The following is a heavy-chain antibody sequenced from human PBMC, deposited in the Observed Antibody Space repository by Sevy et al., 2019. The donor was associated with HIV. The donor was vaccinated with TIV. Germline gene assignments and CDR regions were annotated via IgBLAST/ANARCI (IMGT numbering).Heavy chain of an antibody. CDR1: GGSISSYY. CDR3: AGQTNYYDSSGCRVAFDI. D-gene: IGHD3-22*01. V-gene: IGHV4-59*01. J-gene: IGHJ3*02. Sequence: SETLSLTCTVSGGSISSYYWSWIRQPPGKGLEWIGYIYYSGSTNYYPSLKSRVTISVDTSKNQFSLKLSSVTAADTAVYYCAGQTNYYDSSGCRVAFDIRGQGTMVTVSS. CDR2: IYYSGST.